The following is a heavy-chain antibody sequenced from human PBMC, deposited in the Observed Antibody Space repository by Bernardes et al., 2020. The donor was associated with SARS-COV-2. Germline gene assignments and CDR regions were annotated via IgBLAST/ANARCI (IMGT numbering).Heavy chain of an antibody. CDR3: ATSLFYDILTRHHWDDAFDT. CDR1: GFTFSDHW. D-gene: IGHD3-9*01. CDR2: IKSKRSAETT. J-gene: IGHJ3*02. Sequence: GGSLRLSCTGSGFTFSDHWITWVRQAPGKGLEWVGRIKSKRSAETTEYAAPVRGRFTISRDDSKNMASLQMDTLKSEDTGLYYCATSLFYDILTRHHWDDAFDTWGQGTMVTVAS. V-gene: IGHV3-15*01.